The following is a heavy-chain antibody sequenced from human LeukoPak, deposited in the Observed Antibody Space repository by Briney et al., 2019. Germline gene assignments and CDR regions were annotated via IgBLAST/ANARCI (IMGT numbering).Heavy chain of an antibody. CDR3: ARVDAGATSHYYYMDV. Sequence: SETLSLTCTVSGGSISSHYWSWIRQPPGKGLEWIGYIYYSGSTNYNPSLKSRVTISVDTSKNQLSLKLSSVTAADTAVYYCARVDAGATSHYYYMDVWGKGTTVTVSS. V-gene: IGHV4-59*11. CDR2: IYYSGST. D-gene: IGHD1-26*01. CDR1: GGSISSHY. J-gene: IGHJ6*03.